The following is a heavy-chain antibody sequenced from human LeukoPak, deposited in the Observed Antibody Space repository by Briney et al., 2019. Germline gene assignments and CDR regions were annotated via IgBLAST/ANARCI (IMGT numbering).Heavy chain of an antibody. D-gene: IGHD3-10*01. CDR1: GGSISSNSYY. CDR3: ARTRYYYNSRSYGAPYYFDY. J-gene: IGHJ4*02. CDR2: IYYSGST. V-gene: IGHV4-39*01. Sequence: SETLSLTCTVSGGSISSNSYYWGWIRQPPGKGLKWIGSIYYSGSTYYKSSLKSRVTISVDTSKNQFSLKLSSVTAADTAVYYCARTRYYYNSRSYGAPYYFDYWGQGTLVTVSS.